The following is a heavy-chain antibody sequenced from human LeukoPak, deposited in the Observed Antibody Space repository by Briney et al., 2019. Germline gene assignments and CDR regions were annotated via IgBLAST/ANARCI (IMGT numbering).Heavy chain of an antibody. Sequence: SETLSLTCAVSGVSISSGGYSWSWIRQPPGKGLEWIGYIYHSGSTYYNPSLKSRVTISVDRSKNQFSLKLSSVTAADTAVYYCARGVPVTDWGQGTLVTVSS. V-gene: IGHV4-30-2*01. J-gene: IGHJ4*02. D-gene: IGHD3-10*01. CDR3: ARGVPVTD. CDR2: IYHSGST. CDR1: GVSISSGGYS.